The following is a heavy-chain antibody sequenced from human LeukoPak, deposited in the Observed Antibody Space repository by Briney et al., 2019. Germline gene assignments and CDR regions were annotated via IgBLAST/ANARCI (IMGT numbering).Heavy chain of an antibody. V-gene: IGHV1-46*01. Sequence: GASVKVSCKASGYSLTTYYMHWVRQAPGQGPEWMAIINPSGGSTNYAQKFQGRVTMTRDTPTNTVYMELRSLRSDDTAVYYCATNYDYVWGSYRYLGGFDYWGQGTLVTVSS. CDR1: GYSLTTYY. CDR3: ATNYDYVWGSYRYLGGFDY. J-gene: IGHJ4*02. D-gene: IGHD3-16*02. CDR2: INPSGGST.